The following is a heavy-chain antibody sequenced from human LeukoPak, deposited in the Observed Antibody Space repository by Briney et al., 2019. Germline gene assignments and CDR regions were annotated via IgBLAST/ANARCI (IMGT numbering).Heavy chain of an antibody. D-gene: IGHD2-2*01. V-gene: IGHV3-30-3*01. Sequence: PGGSLRLSCAASGFTFSSYAMHWVRQAPGKGLEWGAVISYDGSNKYYADSVKGRFTISRDNSKNTLYLQMNSLRAEDTAVYYCARAPDGGYCSSTSCYSKLRFDPWGQGTLVTVSS. CDR1: GFTFSSYA. CDR2: ISYDGSNK. CDR3: ARAPDGGYCSSTSCYSKLRFDP. J-gene: IGHJ5*02.